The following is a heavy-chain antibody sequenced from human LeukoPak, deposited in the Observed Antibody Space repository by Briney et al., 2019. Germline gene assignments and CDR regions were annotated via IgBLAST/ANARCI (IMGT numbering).Heavy chain of an antibody. CDR1: ECTFFTYW. CDR2: IKQDGSEK. V-gene: IGHV3-7*01. CDR3: ARAGRKSRGVDIRKKETGYYYYMDV. D-gene: IGHD2-15*01. Sequence: GGPLRLFCAGSECTFFTYWMSCVRQAPGKGRECGANIKQDGSEKYYVDSVKGRCTISRDNAKNSLYLQMNSLRAEDTAGYYCARAGRKSRGVDIRKKETGYYYYMDVWGKGTTVTVSS. J-gene: IGHJ6*03.